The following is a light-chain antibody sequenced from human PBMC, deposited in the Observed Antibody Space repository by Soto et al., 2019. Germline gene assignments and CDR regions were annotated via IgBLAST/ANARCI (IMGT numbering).Light chain of an antibody. Sequence: QSALTQPPSASGSPGQSVTISCTGTKNDIGVYDFVSWYQHHPGKAPRLIIYEVVQRPSGVPERFSGSKSGNTASLTVSGPQAADEADYFCKSNAGRNTYVFGSGIKVTLL. CDR1: KNDIGVYDF. CDR2: EVV. V-gene: IGLV2-8*01. CDR3: KSNAGRNTYV. J-gene: IGLJ1*01.